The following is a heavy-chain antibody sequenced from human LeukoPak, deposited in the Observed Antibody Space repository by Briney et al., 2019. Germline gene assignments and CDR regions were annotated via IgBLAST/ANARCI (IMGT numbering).Heavy chain of an antibody. Sequence: PGGSLRLSCAASGFTFSSNWMSWVRQAPGKGLEWVANIKQDGSEKFYVDSVKGRFTISRDNAKNSLYLQMNSLRAEDTALYYCAKGRGYASDHWGQGTLVTVSS. CDR3: AKGRGYASDH. CDR1: GFTFSSNW. V-gene: IGHV3-7*01. J-gene: IGHJ4*02. D-gene: IGHD5-12*01. CDR2: IKQDGSEK.